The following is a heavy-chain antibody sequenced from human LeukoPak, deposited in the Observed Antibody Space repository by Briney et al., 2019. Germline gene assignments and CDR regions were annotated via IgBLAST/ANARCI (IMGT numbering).Heavy chain of an antibody. J-gene: IGHJ4*02. CDR2: IKQDGSEK. V-gene: IGHV3-7*03. CDR1: GFTFSSYW. D-gene: IGHD6-13*01. CDR3: ARDAGIAAAGTFDY. Sequence: GGSLRLSCAASGFTFSSYWMSWVRQAPGKGLKWVANIKQDGSEKYYVDSVKGRFTISRDNAKNSLYLQMNSLRAEDTAVYYCARDAGIAAAGTFDYWGQGTLVTVSS.